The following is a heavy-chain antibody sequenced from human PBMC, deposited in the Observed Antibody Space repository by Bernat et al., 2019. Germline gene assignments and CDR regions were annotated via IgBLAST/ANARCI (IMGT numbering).Heavy chain of an antibody. CDR2: LYYSGRT. J-gene: IGHJ3*02. CDR3: ARGRPLGGAFDI. CDR1: GGSISSGDYY. D-gene: IGHD3-16*01. Sequence: QVQLQESGPGLVKPSQTLSLTCTVSGGSISSGDYYWSWIRQPPGKGLEWIWYLYYSGRTYYNPPLKSRVTISVDTSKNQFSLKLSSVTAADTAVYYCARGRPLGGAFDIWGQGTMVTVSS. V-gene: IGHV4-30-4*01.